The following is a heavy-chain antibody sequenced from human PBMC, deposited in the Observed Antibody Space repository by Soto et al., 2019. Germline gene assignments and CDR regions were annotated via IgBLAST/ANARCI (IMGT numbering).Heavy chain of an antibody. V-gene: IGHV1-18*01. CDR3: ARDAYGVYSY. Sequence: QVQLVQSGGEVKKPGASVKVSCKASGYTFNNYGISWVRQAPGQGLEWMGWINTYNGNTNYAQKLQDRVTMTTDTATSTANMELRSLRSDDTAVYYCARDAYGVYSYWGQGTLVTVSS. D-gene: IGHD4-17*01. J-gene: IGHJ4*02. CDR2: INTYNGNT. CDR1: GYTFNNYG.